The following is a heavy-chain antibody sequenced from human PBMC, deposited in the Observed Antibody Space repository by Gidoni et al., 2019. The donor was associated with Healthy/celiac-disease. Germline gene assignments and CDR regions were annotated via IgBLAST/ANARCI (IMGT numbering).Heavy chain of an antibody. J-gene: IGHJ4*02. CDR1: GFTFSSYW. Sequence: EVQLVESGGGLVQPGGSLRLSCAASGFTFSSYWMHWVRQAPGKGLVWVSRSNSDGSSTSYADSVKGRFTISRDNAKNTRYLQMNSLRAEDTAVYYCAREPYYSSGWYDWGQGTLVTVSS. D-gene: IGHD6-19*01. CDR3: AREPYYSSGWYD. V-gene: IGHV3-74*01. CDR2: SNSDGSST.